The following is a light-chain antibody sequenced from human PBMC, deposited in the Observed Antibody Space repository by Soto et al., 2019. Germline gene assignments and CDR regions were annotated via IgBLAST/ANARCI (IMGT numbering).Light chain of an antibody. CDR1: QSVNSN. V-gene: IGKV3D-15*01. CDR3: HQYNNWPLT. CDR2: GIS. J-gene: IGKJ5*01. Sequence: EIVMTQSPATLSVSPGERATLSCRASQSVNSNYLAWYQQKPGQAPRLLIYGISKRATDIPDRFSGSGSGTEFTLTISSLQSEDFAVYCCHQYNNWPLTFGPGTRLEIK.